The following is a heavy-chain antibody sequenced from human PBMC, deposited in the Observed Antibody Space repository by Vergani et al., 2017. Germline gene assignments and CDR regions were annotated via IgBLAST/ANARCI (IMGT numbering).Heavy chain of an antibody. CDR2: INASGGST. CDR1: GYTFISYY. Sequence: QVQLVQSGAEVMKPGASVKVSCKASGYTFISYYMHWVRQVHGQGLEWLGIINASGGSTSYAQTFQGRVTITRDTSMTTVYVELSSLRSEDTAVYYCERDGRYCSSTSCYVGRDWFDPWGQGTLVTVSS. D-gene: IGHD2-2*01. CDR3: ERDGRYCSSTSCYVGRDWFDP. V-gene: IGHV1-46*01. J-gene: IGHJ5*02.